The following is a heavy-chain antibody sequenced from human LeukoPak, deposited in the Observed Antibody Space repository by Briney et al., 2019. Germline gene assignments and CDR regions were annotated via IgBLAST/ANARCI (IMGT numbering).Heavy chain of an antibody. CDR3: ARSEFEAFDM. Sequence: GGSLRLSCAASGFIFSYYSMNWVRQAPGKGLEWVSSINSNSNYMSYADSVKGRFTIPRDNAKNSLYLQMTSLRAEDTAVYYCARSEFEAFDMWGQGTMVTVSS. V-gene: IGHV3-21*01. J-gene: IGHJ3*02. CDR2: INSNSNYM. D-gene: IGHD3-10*01. CDR1: GFIFSYYS.